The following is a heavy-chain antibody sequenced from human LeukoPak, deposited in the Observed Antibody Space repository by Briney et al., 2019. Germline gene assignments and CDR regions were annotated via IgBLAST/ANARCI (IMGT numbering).Heavy chain of an antibody. J-gene: IGHJ6*03. D-gene: IGHD6-19*01. Sequence: GRSLRLSCAASGFTFSSYGMHWVRQAPGKGLEWVAFIRYDGSNKYYADSVKGRFTISRDNSKNTLYLQMNSLRAEDTAVYYCAKDPGYSSGWHQKRYYYYYMDVWGKGTTVTISS. CDR3: AKDPGYSSGWHQKRYYYYYMDV. CDR1: GFTFSSYG. V-gene: IGHV3-30*02. CDR2: IRYDGSNK.